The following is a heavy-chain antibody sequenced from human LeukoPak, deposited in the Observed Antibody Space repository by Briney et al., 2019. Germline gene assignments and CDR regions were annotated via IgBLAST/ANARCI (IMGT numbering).Heavy chain of an antibody. CDR2: IYYSGST. CDR3: ARVRDGYNDAYDI. V-gene: IGHV4-39*01. CDR1: GGSISSRSYY. Sequence: SETLSLTCTVSGGSISSRSYYWGWIRQPPGKGLEWIGSIYYSGSTYYSPSLKSRVTISVDTSKNQFSLKLSSVTAADTAVYYCARVRDGYNDAYDIWGQGTMVTVSS. J-gene: IGHJ3*02. D-gene: IGHD5-24*01.